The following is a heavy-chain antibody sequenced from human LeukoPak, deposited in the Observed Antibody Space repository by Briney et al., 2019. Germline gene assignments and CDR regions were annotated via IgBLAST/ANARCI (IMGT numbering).Heavy chain of an antibody. J-gene: IGHJ4*02. D-gene: IGHD2-15*01. CDR1: GFTVMSYS. CDR2: ISSSSSYI. V-gene: IGHV3-21*04. Sequence: GGSLRLSCAASGFTVMSYSMNWVRQAPGKGLEWVSSISSSSSYIYYADSVKGRFTISRDNAKNSLHLQMNSLRAEDAAVYYCAKAPVTSCRGAFCYPFDYWGQGTLVTVSS. CDR3: AKAPVTSCRGAFCYPFDY.